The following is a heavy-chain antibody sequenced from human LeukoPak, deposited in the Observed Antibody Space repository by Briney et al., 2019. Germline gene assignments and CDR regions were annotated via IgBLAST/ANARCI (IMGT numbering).Heavy chain of an antibody. V-gene: IGHV3-7*01. CDR1: GFRFNTYW. J-gene: IGHJ6*03. CDR2: IKQDGNEK. Sequence: GGSLRLSCAASGFRFNTYWMSWVRQAPGKGLEWAANIKQDGNEKYYADSVKGRFTISRDNGKNSLDLQMNSLRAEDTAVYYCARDPYSGAYGTDYYYYMDLWGQGTTVTISS. CDR3: ARDPYSGAYGTDYYYYMDL. D-gene: IGHD1-26*01.